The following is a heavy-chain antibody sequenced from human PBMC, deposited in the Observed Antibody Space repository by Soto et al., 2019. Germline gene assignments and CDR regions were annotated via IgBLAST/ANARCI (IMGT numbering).Heavy chain of an antibody. V-gene: IGHV3-23*01. D-gene: IGHD6-19*01. Sequence: PGGSLRLSCAASGFTFSNSAMSWVRQAPGKGLEWVSGISGSGDRTYNTDSVKGRFTISRDNSKNTLFLQMNSLKVEDTAVYYCAKGRTSGWYSGPDVFDIWGQGTMVTVSS. J-gene: IGHJ3*02. CDR3: AKGRTSGWYSGPDVFDI. CDR1: GFTFSNSA. CDR2: ISGSGDRT.